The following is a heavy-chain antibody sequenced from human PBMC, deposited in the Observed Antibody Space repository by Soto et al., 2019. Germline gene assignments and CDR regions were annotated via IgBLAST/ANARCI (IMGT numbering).Heavy chain of an antibody. D-gene: IGHD3-10*01. CDR1: GGSISSSNW. J-gene: IGHJ6*02. CDR2: IYHSGST. Sequence: QVQLQESGPGLVKPSGTLSLTCAVSGGSISSSNWWSWVRQTPGKGLAWIGEIYHSGSTNYNPSLKSRVTIPVDKSKNQFSLKLSSVTAADTAVYYCARVLVDRGYYYYGMDVWCQGTTVTVSS. V-gene: IGHV4-4*02. CDR3: ARVLVDRGYYYYGMDV.